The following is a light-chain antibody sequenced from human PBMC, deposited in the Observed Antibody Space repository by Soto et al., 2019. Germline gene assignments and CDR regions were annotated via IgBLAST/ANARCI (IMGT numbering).Light chain of an antibody. Sequence: QSALTQPASVSGSPGQSITISCTGTSSDLAIYNYVSWYQQHPGKAPKLMIYEVSERPSGVPDRFSGSKSSNTASLTVSGLQAEDEADYYCSSYAGSNNFVFGTGTKVTVL. V-gene: IGLV2-8*01. J-gene: IGLJ1*01. CDR1: SSDLAIYNY. CDR2: EVS. CDR3: SSYAGSNNFV.